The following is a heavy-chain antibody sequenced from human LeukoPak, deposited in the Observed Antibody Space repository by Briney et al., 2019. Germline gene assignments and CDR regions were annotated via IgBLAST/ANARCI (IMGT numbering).Heavy chain of an antibody. CDR3: ARRSGSSWSSFDY. J-gene: IGHJ4*02. D-gene: IGHD6-13*01. Sequence: GGSLRLSCAASGLTFNNYAMNWVRQAPGKGLEWVSGISGFGGSTYYAPSVKGRLTISRDNFGNMLYLHLDSLRVEDTAIYYCARRSGSSWSSFDYWGQGALVTVSS. CDR1: GLTFNNYA. V-gene: IGHV3-23*01. CDR2: ISGFGGST.